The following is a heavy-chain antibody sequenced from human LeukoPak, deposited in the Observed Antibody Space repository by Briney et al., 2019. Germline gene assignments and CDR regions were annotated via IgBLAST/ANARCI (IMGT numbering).Heavy chain of an antibody. V-gene: IGHV3-23*01. Sequence: GGSLRLSCAASGFTFSSYAMSWGRQAPGKGLEWVSAISGSGGSTYYADSVKGRFTISRDNAKNSLHLQMNSLRAEDTAVYYCTRDPSAASHPYYFDYWGQGILVTVSS. J-gene: IGHJ4*02. D-gene: IGHD6-25*01. CDR1: GFTFSSYA. CDR2: ISGSGGST. CDR3: TRDPSAASHPYYFDY.